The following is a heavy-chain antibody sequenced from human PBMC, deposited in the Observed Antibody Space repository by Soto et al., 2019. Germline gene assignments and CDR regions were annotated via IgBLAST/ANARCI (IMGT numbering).Heavy chain of an antibody. CDR1: GFTFSDHY. J-gene: IGHJ4*02. Sequence: GGSLRLSCAASGFTFSDHYMDWVRQAPGKGLEWVGRIRNKANNYATEYAASVKGRFTISRDDSKNSLYLQMNSLRAEDTAVYYCARVWTTGYFDFWGQGTLVTVSS. D-gene: IGHD4-17*01. CDR3: ARVWTTGYFDF. CDR2: IRNKANNYAT. V-gene: IGHV3-72*01.